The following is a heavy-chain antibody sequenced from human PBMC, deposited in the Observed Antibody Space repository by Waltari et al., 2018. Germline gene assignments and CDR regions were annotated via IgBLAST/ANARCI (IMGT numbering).Heavy chain of an antibody. CDR3: ARDPLAATPGADY. CDR2: IYYSACT. J-gene: IGHJ4*02. Sequence: QVQLQESGPGLVKPSETLSLTCTVSGGSISSYYWSWIRQPPGKGLEWIGNIYYSACTNSNPSLTSRVTLSVDTSNNQFSLKLSSVTASDTAVYYCARDPLAATPGADYWGQGTLVTVSS. D-gene: IGHD2-15*01. V-gene: IGHV4-59*01. CDR1: GGSISSYY.